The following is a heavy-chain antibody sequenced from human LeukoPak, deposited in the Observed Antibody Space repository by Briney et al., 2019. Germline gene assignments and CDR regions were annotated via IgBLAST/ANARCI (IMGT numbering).Heavy chain of an antibody. CDR3: AKVAKYYYGPETYYFFEQ. CDR2: ISGAGTST. J-gene: IGHJ4*02. V-gene: IGHV3-23*01. D-gene: IGHD3-10*01. CDR1: GFTFSMCA. Sequence: GGSLRLSCAASGFTFSMCAMSWVHQAPGRGLEWVSTISGAGTSTYYADSVKGRFTISRDNSRNTLYLQVNSLRVEDTAVYYCAKVAKYYYGPETYYFFEQWGQGTPVTASS.